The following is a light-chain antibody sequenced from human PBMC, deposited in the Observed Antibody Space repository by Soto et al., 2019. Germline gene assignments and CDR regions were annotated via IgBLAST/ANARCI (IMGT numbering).Light chain of an antibody. CDR1: SSNIGAGYD. Sequence: QSALTQPPSVSGAPGRTFTISCTGSSSNIGAGYDVHWYQQLPGRAPQLLIFGNNNRPSGVPGRFSGSKSGTSDSLAIAGLQVEDEADYYCQSYDSSLGGFWVFGGGTKLTVL. J-gene: IGLJ3*02. CDR2: GNN. CDR3: QSYDSSLGGFWV. V-gene: IGLV1-40*01.